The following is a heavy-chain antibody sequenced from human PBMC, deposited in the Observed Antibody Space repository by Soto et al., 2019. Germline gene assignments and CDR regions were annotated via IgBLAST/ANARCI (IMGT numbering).Heavy chain of an antibody. CDR2: VSTNGGNT. CDR1: GLSFSTYA. J-gene: IGHJ4*02. Sequence: GGSLRISCSASGLSFSTYAMRCVRQAPGKGLEFVSSVSTNGGNTYYADSVKGRFTISRDSSKNTLYLQMTSLRTEDTAIYYYVKVAAGYNGIFDYWGRGTLVTVSS. D-gene: IGHD1-1*01. CDR3: VKVAAGYNGIFDY. V-gene: IGHV3-64D*08.